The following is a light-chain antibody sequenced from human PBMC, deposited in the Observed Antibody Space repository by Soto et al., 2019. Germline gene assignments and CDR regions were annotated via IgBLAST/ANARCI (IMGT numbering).Light chain of an antibody. CDR3: QQYGSSGT. CDR1: QSVSSN. V-gene: IGKV3-20*01. Sequence: EIVMTQSPATLSVSPGERAILSCRASQSVSSNLAWYQQKPGQAPRLLIYGASNRATGIPDRFSGSGSGTDFTLTISRLEPEDFAVYYCQQYGSSGTFGQGTKVDI. J-gene: IGKJ1*01. CDR2: GAS.